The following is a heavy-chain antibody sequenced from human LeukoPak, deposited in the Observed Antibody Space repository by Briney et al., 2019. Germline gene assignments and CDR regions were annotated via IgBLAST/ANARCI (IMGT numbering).Heavy chain of an antibody. Sequence: PSETLSLTCTVSGGSISSYYWSWIRQPAGKGLEWIGRIYTSGSTNYNPSLKSRVTMSVDTSKNQFSLKLSSVTAADTAVYYCARLPLRVAYYYYYYMDVWGKGTTVTVSS. CDR1: GGSISSYY. D-gene: IGHD2-15*01. V-gene: IGHV4-4*07. J-gene: IGHJ6*03. CDR3: ARLPLRVAYYYYYYMDV. CDR2: IYTSGST.